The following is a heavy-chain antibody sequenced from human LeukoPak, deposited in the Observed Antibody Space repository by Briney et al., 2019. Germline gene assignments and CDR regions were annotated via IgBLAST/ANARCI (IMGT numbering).Heavy chain of an antibody. Sequence: GSLRLSCAASGFTFSSYEMNWVRQAPGKGLEWVSYISSSGSTIYYADSVKGRFTISRDNAKNSLYLQMNSLRAEDTAVYYCARDPRWFGELLPNWFDPWGQGTLVTVSS. J-gene: IGHJ5*02. CDR2: ISSSGSTI. D-gene: IGHD3-10*01. V-gene: IGHV3-48*03. CDR1: GFTFSSYE. CDR3: ARDPRWFGELLPNWFDP.